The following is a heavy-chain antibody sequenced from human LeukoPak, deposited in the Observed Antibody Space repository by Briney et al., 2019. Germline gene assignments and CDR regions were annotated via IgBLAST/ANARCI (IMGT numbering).Heavy chain of an antibody. J-gene: IGHJ4*02. CDR1: GVTFSSYS. V-gene: IGHV3-23*01. D-gene: IGHD6-19*01. Sequence: PGGSLRLSCAAAGVTFSSYSMSLVRQAPGKGLEWVSAISGSGGSTYYADSVKGRFTIVSDNSKNTLYLLMNRLRAEDTAVYYGAKAPVGSGWYYFDYWGQGTLVTVSS. CDR2: ISGSGGST. CDR3: AKAPVGSGWYYFDY.